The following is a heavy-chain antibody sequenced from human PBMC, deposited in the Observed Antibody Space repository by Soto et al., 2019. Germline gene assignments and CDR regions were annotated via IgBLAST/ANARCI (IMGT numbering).Heavy chain of an antibody. CDR1: GGSISNYY. CDR2: IYSSGRT. J-gene: IGHJ4*02. CDR3: ARHPTVTEYYFDY. Sequence: QVQLQESGPGLVKPSETLSLTCTVSGGSISNYYWSWIRQPPGKGLEWIGYIYSSGRTNYNPSLQSRVTISVDTSKNQFSLKLSSVTSADTAVYYCARHPTVTEYYFDYWGQGTLVTVSS. V-gene: IGHV4-59*08. D-gene: IGHD4-17*01.